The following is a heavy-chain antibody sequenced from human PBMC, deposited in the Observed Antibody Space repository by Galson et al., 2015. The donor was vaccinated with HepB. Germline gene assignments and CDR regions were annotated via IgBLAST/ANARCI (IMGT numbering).Heavy chain of an antibody. CDR3: ARDPPSYITMVRGVFDY. D-gene: IGHD3-10*01. CDR1: GYTFTSYG. J-gene: IGHJ4*02. Sequence: SVKVSCKASGYTFTSYGISWVRQAPGQGLEWMGWISAYNGNTNYAQKLQGRVTMTTDTSTSAAYMELRSLRSDDTAVYYCARDPPSYITMVRGVFDYWGQGTLVTVSS. CDR2: ISAYNGNT. V-gene: IGHV1-18*04.